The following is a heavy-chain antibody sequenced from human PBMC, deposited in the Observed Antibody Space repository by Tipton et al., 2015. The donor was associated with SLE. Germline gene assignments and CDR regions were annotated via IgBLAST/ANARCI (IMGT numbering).Heavy chain of an antibody. Sequence: TLSLTCAVSGDSISNRHWWSWVRQPPGKGLEWIGEVFRGGSTNYSPSRESRITITVDMSKNQFSLRLISVTAADTVVYYCARGCSSSTCEPFYFFGMDVWGQGTTVTVSS. V-gene: IGHV4-4*02. D-gene: IGHD2-2*01. CDR1: GDSISNRHW. J-gene: IGHJ6*02. CDR2: VFRGGST. CDR3: ARGCSSSTCEPFYFFGMDV.